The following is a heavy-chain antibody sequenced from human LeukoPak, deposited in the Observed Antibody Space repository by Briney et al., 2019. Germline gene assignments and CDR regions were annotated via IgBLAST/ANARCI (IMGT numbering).Heavy chain of an antibody. D-gene: IGHD2-2*01. V-gene: IGHV3-11*04. CDR3: AKLVVPAAMRAFDI. CDR1: GFTFSDYY. CDR2: ISSRGSTI. Sequence: GGSLRLSCAASGFTFSDYYMSWLRQAPGKGREWVSYISSRGSTIYYANSGKGRFTISRDNAENSLYLQMNSLRAEDTAVYYCAKLVVPAAMRAFDIWGQGTMVTVSS. J-gene: IGHJ3*02.